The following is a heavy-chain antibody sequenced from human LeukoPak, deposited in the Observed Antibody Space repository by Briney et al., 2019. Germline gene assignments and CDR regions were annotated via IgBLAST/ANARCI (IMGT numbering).Heavy chain of an antibody. J-gene: IGHJ3*02. V-gene: IGHV3-23*01. D-gene: IGHD3-22*01. CDR1: GFTFRSFA. CDR3: AKSLSPYYYDSSGYSLDAFDI. CDR2: ISGSAFST. Sequence: QPGGSLRLSCAASGFTFRSFAMIWVRQAPGKGLEWVSGISGSAFSTYYADSVKGRFTISRDNSKNTLYLQMNSLRAEDTAVYYCAKSLSPYYYDSSGYSLDAFDIWGQGTMVTVSS.